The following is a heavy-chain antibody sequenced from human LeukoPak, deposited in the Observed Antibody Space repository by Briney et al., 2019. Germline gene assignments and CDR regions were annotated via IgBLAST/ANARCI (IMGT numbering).Heavy chain of an antibody. D-gene: IGHD6-13*01. Sequence: VQPGGSLRLSCAASGFTFSSYGMHWVRQAPGKGLEWVAFIRYDGSNKYYADSVKGRFTISRDNSENTLYLQMNSLRAEDTAVYYCAKGGRYSSSLLDYWGQGTLVTVSP. V-gene: IGHV3-30*02. CDR1: GFTFSSYG. J-gene: IGHJ4*02. CDR2: IRYDGSNK. CDR3: AKGGRYSSSLLDY.